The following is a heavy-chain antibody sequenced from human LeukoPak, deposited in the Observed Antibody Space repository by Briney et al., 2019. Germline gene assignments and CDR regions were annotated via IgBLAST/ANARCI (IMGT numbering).Heavy chain of an antibody. D-gene: IGHD1-26*01. CDR3: ARGAGGSYPFDY. CDR2: IYSDGST. J-gene: IGHJ4*02. CDR1: GLTVSSNY. V-gene: IGHV3-53*01. Sequence: QPGGSLRLSCAASGLTVSSNYMSWVRQAPGKGLEWVSVIYSDGSTYYAESVKGRFTISRDNSKNTLYLQMNSLRAEDTAVYYCARGAGGSYPFDYWGQGTLVTVSS.